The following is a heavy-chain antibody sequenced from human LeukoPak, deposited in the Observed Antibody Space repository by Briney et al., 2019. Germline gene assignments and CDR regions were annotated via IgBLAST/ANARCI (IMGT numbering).Heavy chain of an antibody. CDR2: MNHSGSS. J-gene: IGHJ4*02. D-gene: IGHD5-18*01. CDR1: GGSFSGYY. CDR3: TRGRYNYGFFDY. Sequence: SETLSLTCAVYGGSFSGYYWSWIRQPPGKGLEWIGEMNHSGSSNYNSSLKSRVTISVDTSKNQFSLKQTSVTAADMAVYYCTRGRYNYGFFDYWGQGTPVTVSS. V-gene: IGHV4-34*01.